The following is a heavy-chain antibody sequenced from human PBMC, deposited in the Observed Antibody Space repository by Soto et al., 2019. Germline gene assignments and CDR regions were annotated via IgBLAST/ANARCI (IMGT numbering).Heavy chain of an antibody. CDR1: GGTFSTYA. Sequence: QVQLVQSGAEVKKPGSSVKVSCKASGGTFSTYAINWVRQAPGQGLEWMGGIIPIFGTANSAQTSQGRVTITADESTSTAYMELSSLRSEDTAVYYCAAGVGVTSRTLDYWGQGSLVTVSS. CDR2: IIPIFGTA. CDR3: AAGVGVTSRTLDY. V-gene: IGHV1-69*01. D-gene: IGHD1-26*01. J-gene: IGHJ4*02.